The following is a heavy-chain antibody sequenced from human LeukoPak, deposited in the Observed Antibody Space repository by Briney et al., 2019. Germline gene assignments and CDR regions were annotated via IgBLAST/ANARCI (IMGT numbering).Heavy chain of an antibody. CDR3: ARDRIYCSSTSCYFFDY. Sequence: GGSLRLSCAASGFTFSSYWMSWVRQAPGKGLEWVANIKQDGSEKYYVDSVKGRFTISRDNDKNSLYLKMNSLRAEDTAVYHCARDRIYCSSTSCYFFDYWGQGALVTVSS. CDR1: GFTFSSYW. J-gene: IGHJ4*02. CDR2: IKQDGSEK. D-gene: IGHD2-2*01. V-gene: IGHV3-7*01.